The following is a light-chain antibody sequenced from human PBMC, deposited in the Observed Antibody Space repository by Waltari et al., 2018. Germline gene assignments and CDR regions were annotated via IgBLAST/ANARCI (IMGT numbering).Light chain of an antibody. Sequence: QSALTQPASVSGSPGQANTIPCTGTSRDICSYIYVSWYQPHPRKARKLMIYDVSNRPSGVSNRFSGSKSGNTASLTISGLQAEDEADYYCSSYTTSSTVVFGGGTKLTVL. V-gene: IGLV2-14*03. J-gene: IGLJ2*01. CDR1: SRDICSYIY. CDR2: DVS. CDR3: SSYTTSSTVV.